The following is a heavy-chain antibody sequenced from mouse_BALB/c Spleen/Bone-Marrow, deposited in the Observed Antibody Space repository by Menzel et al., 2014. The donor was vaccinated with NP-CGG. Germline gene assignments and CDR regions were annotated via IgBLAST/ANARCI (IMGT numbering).Heavy chain of an antibody. CDR2: ISSGGSYT. V-gene: IGHV5-9-4*01. D-gene: IGHD3-1*01. CDR3: VRDSSGYFDY. Sequence: EVKLVESGGGLVKPGGSLKLSCAASGFTFSYYAMSWVRQSPEKRLEWVAEISSGGSYTYYPDTVTGRFTISRDNAKNALCLEMSSLRSEDTAMYYCVRDSSGYFDYWGQGTTLTVSS. CDR1: GFTFSYYA. J-gene: IGHJ2*01.